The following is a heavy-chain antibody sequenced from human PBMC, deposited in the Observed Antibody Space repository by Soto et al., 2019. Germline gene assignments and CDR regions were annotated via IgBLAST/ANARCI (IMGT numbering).Heavy chain of an antibody. D-gene: IGHD3-22*01. CDR3: ARGNYFDSSGYRKEFDY. J-gene: IGHJ4*02. Sequence: QVQLVQSGAEVKKPGASVKVSCKASGYTFTSYDINWVRQATGQGLEWMGWMNPNSGNTGYAQKFQGRVTMTRNTSISRDYMELSSLGSEDTAVYYCARGNYFDSSGYRKEFDYWGQGALVTVSS. V-gene: IGHV1-8*01. CDR1: GYTFTSYD. CDR2: MNPNSGNT.